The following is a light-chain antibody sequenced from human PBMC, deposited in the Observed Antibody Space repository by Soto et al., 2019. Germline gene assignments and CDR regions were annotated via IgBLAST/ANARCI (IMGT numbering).Light chain of an antibody. J-gene: IGKJ1*01. CDR3: QQRSRWPPA. V-gene: IGKV3-11*01. Sequence: EIVLTQSPATLSLSPGERATLSCRASQNVRGSVAWYQQKPGQPPRLLIFDDPKRATGIPTRFSGSGSGTDFTLTISTLEPEDFASYYCQQRSRWPPAFGPGTKVEVK. CDR2: DDP. CDR1: QNVRGS.